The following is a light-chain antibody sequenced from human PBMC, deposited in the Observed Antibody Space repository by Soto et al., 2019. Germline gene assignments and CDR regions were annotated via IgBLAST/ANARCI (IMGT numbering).Light chain of an antibody. CDR3: SSYTSSSTQV. J-gene: IGLJ1*01. CDR1: SSDVGGYNF. V-gene: IGLV2-14*01. CDR2: EVS. Sequence: QSVLTQPASVSGSPGQSITISCTGTSSDVGGYNFVSWYQQHPGKAPKLMIYEVSNRPSGVSNRFSGSKSGNTASLTISGLQAEDKADYYCSSYTSSSTQVFGTGTKVTVL.